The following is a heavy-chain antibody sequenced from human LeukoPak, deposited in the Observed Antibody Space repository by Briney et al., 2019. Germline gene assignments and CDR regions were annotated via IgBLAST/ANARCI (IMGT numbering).Heavy chain of an antibody. V-gene: IGHV1-18*01. CDR2: IIAYNGNT. Sequence: ASVKVSCKASGGTFSSYAISWVRQAPGQGLEWMGGIIAYNGNTNYAQKLQGRVTMTTDTSTSTAYMELRSLRSDDTAVYYCARGDYGDYGGEVYWGQGTLVTVSS. CDR3: ARGDYGDYGGEVY. CDR1: GGTFSSYA. J-gene: IGHJ4*02. D-gene: IGHD4-17*01.